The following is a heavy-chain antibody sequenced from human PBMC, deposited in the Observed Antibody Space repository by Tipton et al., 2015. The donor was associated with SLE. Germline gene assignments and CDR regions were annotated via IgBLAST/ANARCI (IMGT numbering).Heavy chain of an antibody. CDR1: GGSISSYY. CDR3: ARGWGYDSLYYYYGMDV. CDR2: NYYNGDT. Sequence: TLSLTCTVSGGSISSYYWAWIRQPPGTGLEWIGYNYYNGDTNSNASLKSRVTISVDTSKNQFSLKLSPVTAADTAVYYCARGWGYDSLYYYYGMDVWGQGTTVTVSS. J-gene: IGHJ6*02. D-gene: IGHD5-12*01. V-gene: IGHV4-59*01.